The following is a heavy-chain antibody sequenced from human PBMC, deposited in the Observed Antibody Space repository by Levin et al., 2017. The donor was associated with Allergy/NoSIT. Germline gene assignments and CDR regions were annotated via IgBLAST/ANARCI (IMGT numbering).Heavy chain of an antibody. CDR2: ISYDGSNK. V-gene: IGHV3-30-3*01. Sequence: HPGGSLRLSCAASRFTFTSYTMHWVRQAPGKGLEWVAVISYDGSNKYYADSVKGRFTISRDNSKKTLNLQMNSLRAEDTAVYYCAGSLATIDNVYYMDVWGKGTTVTVSS. J-gene: IGHJ6*03. CDR3: AGSLATIDNVYYMDV. D-gene: IGHD5-12*01. CDR1: RFTFTSYT.